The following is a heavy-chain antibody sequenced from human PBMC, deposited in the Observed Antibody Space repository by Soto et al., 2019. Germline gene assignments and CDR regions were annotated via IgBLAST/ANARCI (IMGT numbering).Heavy chain of an antibody. Sequence: GGSKRLSCTASGFNISGSSRHWVRKDSGKGLEWVGRIRSKANSYATAYAASVKGRFTISRDDSKNTAYLQMNSLKTEDTAVYYCTRLRYGDFPYWGQGTLVTVSS. CDR3: TRLRYGDFPY. D-gene: IGHD4-17*01. CDR2: IRSKANSYAT. J-gene: IGHJ4*02. CDR1: GFNISGSS. V-gene: IGHV3-73*01.